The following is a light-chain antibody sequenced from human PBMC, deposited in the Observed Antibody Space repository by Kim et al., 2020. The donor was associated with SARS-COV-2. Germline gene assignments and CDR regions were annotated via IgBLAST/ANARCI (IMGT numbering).Light chain of an antibody. Sequence: VSPGERATLSCRASQSVGSNLAWYQQKPGQAPRLLIYDASTRATGIPARFSGSGSGTEFTLTISSLQSEDFAVYHCQQYNNWLQTFGQGTKVDIK. CDR3: QQYNNWLQT. V-gene: IGKV3-15*01. J-gene: IGKJ1*01. CDR1: QSVGSN. CDR2: DAS.